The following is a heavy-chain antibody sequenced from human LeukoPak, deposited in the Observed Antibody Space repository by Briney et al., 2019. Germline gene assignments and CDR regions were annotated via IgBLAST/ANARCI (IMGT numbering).Heavy chain of an antibody. J-gene: IGHJ6*02. D-gene: IGHD5-18*01. CDR2: INPNSGGT. CDR3: ARDGYSWNYYYYGMDV. Sequence: GASVKVSCKASGYTFTGYYMHWVRQAPGQGLERMGWINPNSGGTNYAQKFQGRVTLTRDTSISTAYMELSRLRSDDTAVYYCARDGYSWNYYYYGMDVWGQGTTVTVSS. CDR1: GYTFTGYY. V-gene: IGHV1-2*02.